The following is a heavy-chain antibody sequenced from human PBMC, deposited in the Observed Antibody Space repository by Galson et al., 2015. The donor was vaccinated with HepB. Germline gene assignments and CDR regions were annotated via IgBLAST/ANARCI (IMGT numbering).Heavy chain of an antibody. V-gene: IGHV1-18*01. CDR1: GYIFTSYG. CDR2: IGSSSGYT. Sequence: QSGAEVKKPGASVKVSCKASGYIFTSYGITWVRQAPGQGLEWVGWIGSSSGYTKYAQKFEGRVTMTTDTPTSTAYMELRSLRSDDTAVYYCARETHVIRYFDGLHDAFSIWGQGTMVTVSS. J-gene: IGHJ3*02. CDR3: ARETHVIRYFDGLHDAFSI. D-gene: IGHD3-9*01.